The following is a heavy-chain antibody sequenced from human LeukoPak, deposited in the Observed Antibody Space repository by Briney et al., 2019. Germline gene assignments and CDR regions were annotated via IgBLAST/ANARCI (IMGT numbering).Heavy chain of an antibody. CDR2: VGTSGHT. CDR3: VRSFYGDHPY. Sequence: GGSLRLSCGASGFTLSTYDMHWVRQGPGEGLEWVAAVGTSGHTFYPDSVKGQFTISRENARNSVYLQMNSLRAGDTAVYYCVRSFYGDHPYWGQGTLVTVSS. CDR1: GFTLSTYD. D-gene: IGHD4-17*01. J-gene: IGHJ4*02. V-gene: IGHV3-13*01.